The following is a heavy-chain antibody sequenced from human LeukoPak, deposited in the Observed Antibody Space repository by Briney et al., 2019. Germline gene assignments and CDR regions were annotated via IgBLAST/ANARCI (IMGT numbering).Heavy chain of an antibody. CDR1: GYTFTSNY. J-gene: IGHJ4*02. Sequence: ASVKVSCKASGYTFTSNYIHWVRQAPGQGLEWMGMIYPRDGSTSYAQKFQGRVTVTRDTSTSTVHMELSGLRSEDTAVYYCAGRVTGYSSGYVYWGQGTLVTVSS. CDR3: AGRVTGYSSGYVY. CDR2: IYPRDGST. D-gene: IGHD5-18*01. V-gene: IGHV1-46*01.